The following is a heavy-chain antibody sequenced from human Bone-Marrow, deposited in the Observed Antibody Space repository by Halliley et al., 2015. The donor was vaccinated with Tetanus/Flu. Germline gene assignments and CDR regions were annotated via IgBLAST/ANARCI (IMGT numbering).Heavy chain of an antibody. J-gene: IGHJ4*02. V-gene: IGHV3-53*01. CDR3: ARGRGWNYDC. Sequence: AASGFTFSPYAMSWVRQAPGKGLEWVSVIHTDGNTDYADSVKGRFTISRDSSKNTLYLQMNSLRAEDTAVYYCARGRGWNYDCGGQGTLVTFSS. D-gene: IGHD1-7*01. CDR2: IHTDGNT. CDR1: GFTFSPYA.